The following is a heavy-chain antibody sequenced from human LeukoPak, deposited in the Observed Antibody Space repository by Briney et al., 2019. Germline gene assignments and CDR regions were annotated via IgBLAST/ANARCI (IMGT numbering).Heavy chain of an antibody. CDR2: TRNRAKSYTT. V-gene: IGHV3-72*01. CDR1: GFTFSDHY. D-gene: IGHD4-17*01. Sequence: GGSLRLSCAASGFTFSDHYMDWVRQAPGKGLEWVGRTRNRAKSYTTEYAASVKGRFTISRDGSKSSLFLQMKSLKTEDTAVYYCARVTTLTDYYYDYWGQGTLVTVSS. CDR3: ARVTTLTDYYYDY. J-gene: IGHJ4*02.